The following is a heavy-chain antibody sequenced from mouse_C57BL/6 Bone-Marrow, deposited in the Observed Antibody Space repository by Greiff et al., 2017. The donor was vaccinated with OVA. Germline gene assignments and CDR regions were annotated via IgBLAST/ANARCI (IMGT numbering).Heavy chain of an antibody. D-gene: IGHD1-1*01. CDR1: GFTFSSYA. CDR3: TREGYYGSSLDY. CDR2: ISSGGDYI. V-gene: IGHV5-9-1*02. J-gene: IGHJ2*01. Sequence: EVKLMESGEGLVKPGGSLKLSCAASGFTFSSYAMSWVRQTPEKRLEWVAYISSGGDYIYYADTVKGRFTISRDNARNTLYLQMSSLKSEDTAMYYCTREGYYGSSLDYWGQGTTLTVSS.